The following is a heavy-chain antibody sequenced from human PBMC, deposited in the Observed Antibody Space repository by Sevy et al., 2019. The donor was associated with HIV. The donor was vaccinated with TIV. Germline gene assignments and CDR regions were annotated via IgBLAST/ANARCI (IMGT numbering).Heavy chain of an antibody. J-gene: IGHJ3*02. V-gene: IGHV3-30-3*01. CDR2: ISYDGTNK. CDR1: GFTFSSYA. D-gene: IGHD3-22*01. Sequence: GGSLRLSCAASGFTFSSYAMHWVRQAPGKGLEWVAFISYDGTNKDYADSVKGRFTISRDNLKNTLSLQMSSLRAEDTAVYYCARGWRMVIHDTFDIWGQGTMVTVSS. CDR3: ARGWRMVIHDTFDI.